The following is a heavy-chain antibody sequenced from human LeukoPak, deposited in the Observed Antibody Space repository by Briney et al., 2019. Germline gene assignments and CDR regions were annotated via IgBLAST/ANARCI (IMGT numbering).Heavy chain of an antibody. CDR3: AKDSEARSISWYSHFDL. V-gene: IGHV3-9*01. CDR1: GFAFGDYA. J-gene: IGHJ2*01. CDR2: ISWNSVDI. Sequence: PGRSLRLSCAASGFAFGDYAMHWVRQAPGKGLEWVSGISWNSVDIGYADSVKGRFTISRDNAKNSLYLQMSSLRADDTALYYCAKDSEARSISWYSHFDLWGRGTLVTVSS. D-gene: IGHD6-13*01.